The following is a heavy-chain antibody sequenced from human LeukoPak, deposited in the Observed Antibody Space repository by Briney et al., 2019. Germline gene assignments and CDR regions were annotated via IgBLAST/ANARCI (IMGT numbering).Heavy chain of an antibody. V-gene: IGHV3-23*01. CDR3: AKCSATCYANASDI. CDR2: ISGSGSDT. CDR1: GFTYSSYA. J-gene: IGHJ3*02. D-gene: IGHD2-2*01. Sequence: PGGSLRLSCAASGFTYSSYAMSRVRQAPGKGLEWVSAISGSGSDTEYADSVKGRFTISRDNSKTTLYLQMSSLRVEDTAVYYCAKCSATCYANASDIWGQGSMVTVSS.